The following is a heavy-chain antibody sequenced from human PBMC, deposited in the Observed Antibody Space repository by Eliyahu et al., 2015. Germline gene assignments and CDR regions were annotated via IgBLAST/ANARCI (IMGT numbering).Heavy chain of an antibody. V-gene: IGHV3-13*01. Sequence: EVQLVESGGGLVQPGGSLRLSCAASGFIFSXYXXHWVRQAXGKGLEWISSIXTVGDXNYAVSVKGRFTISRENAKNSLYLQMKSLRAGDTAVYHCTRGFRPERWRQFRHSSDYGMDVWGQGTTVTVSS. CDR1: GFIFSXYX. D-gene: IGHD5-24*01. CDR3: TRGFRPERWRQFRHSSDYGMDV. J-gene: IGHJ6*02. CDR2: IXTVGDX.